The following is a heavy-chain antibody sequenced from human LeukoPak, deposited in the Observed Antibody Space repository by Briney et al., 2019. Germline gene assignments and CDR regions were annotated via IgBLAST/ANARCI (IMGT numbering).Heavy chain of an antibody. Sequence: ASVKVSCKTSGYTFTGHFMHWVRQAPGPGLEWMGWINPTSGATNFAQEFQGRATLTRDTSINTAYMELSRLTSDDTALYYCARVSRGYSGYDSFGYWGQGTLVTVSS. D-gene: IGHD5-12*01. CDR1: GYTFTGHF. V-gene: IGHV1-2*02. CDR3: ARVSRGYSGYDSFGY. J-gene: IGHJ4*02. CDR2: INPTSGAT.